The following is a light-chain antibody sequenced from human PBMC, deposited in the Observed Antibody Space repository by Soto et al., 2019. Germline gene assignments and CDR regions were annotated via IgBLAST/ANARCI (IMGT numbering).Light chain of an antibody. CDR2: WAS. J-gene: IGKJ2*01. Sequence: DVVMTQSPDSLAVSLGERAAINCKSSQNLLFSSNNKNSLAWYQQKPGQPPKLLIYWASTRESVAPDRFSGSGSGRDFTLTISSLQAEDVAVYYCQQYHTTPNTFGQGTKVEIK. CDR3: QQYHTTPNT. V-gene: IGKV4-1*01. CDR1: QNLLFSSNNKNS.